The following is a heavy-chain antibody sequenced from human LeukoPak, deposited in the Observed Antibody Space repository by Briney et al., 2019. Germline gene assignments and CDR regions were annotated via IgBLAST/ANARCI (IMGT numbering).Heavy chain of an antibody. CDR1: AFHLYKIH. V-gene: IGHV3-53*05. CDR2: IYRVGTT. D-gene: IGHD3-16*01. Sequence: GGSLRVVLAAFAFHLYKIHKRWGGPAAGKGLEFVSLIYRVGTTSYADPVKGRFTISRDNSKNSLYLQMNSLGVEDTAVYYCANSPTLGVWGQGALVTVSS. J-gene: IGHJ4*02. CDR3: ANSPTLGV.